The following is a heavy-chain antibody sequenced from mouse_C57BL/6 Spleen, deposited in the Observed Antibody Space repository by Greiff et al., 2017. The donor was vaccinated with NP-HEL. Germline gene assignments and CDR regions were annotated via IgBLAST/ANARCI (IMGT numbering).Heavy chain of an antibody. Sequence: VQRVESGPGLVQPSQSLSITCTVSGFSLTSYGVHWVRQSPGKGLEWLGVIWSGGSTDYNAAFISRLSISKDNSKSQVFFKMNSLQADDTAIYYCARGAYGQGDAMDYWGQGTSVTVSS. CDR1: GFSLTSYG. CDR2: IWSGGST. J-gene: IGHJ4*01. D-gene: IGHD1-1*02. CDR3: ARGAYGQGDAMDY. V-gene: IGHV2-2*01.